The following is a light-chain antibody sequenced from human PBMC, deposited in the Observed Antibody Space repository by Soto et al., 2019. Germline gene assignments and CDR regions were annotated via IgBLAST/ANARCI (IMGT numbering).Light chain of an antibody. V-gene: IGKV1-39*01. CDR1: HSISTH. CDR3: QQYKSYPLT. J-gene: IGKJ4*01. Sequence: IKMTQSPSSLSAAVGDRVSSTCRASHSISTHLSWYQQKPGKAPKLLIYAASSLQSWVPSRFTGSGSGPDLTFTISRVQPDDFATYYCQQYKSYPLTCGGGTKVDI. CDR2: AAS.